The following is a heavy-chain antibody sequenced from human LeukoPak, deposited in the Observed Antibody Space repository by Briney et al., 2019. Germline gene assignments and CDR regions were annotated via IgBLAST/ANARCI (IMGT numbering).Heavy chain of an antibody. D-gene: IGHD2-8*02. CDR3: AKDLRGVLGSRADYFDY. Sequence: HPGGSLRLSCPASGFTFSSYAMSWVRQAPGKGLEWVSAISGSGGSTYYADSVKGRFTISRDNSKNTLYLQMNSLRAEDTAVYYCAKDLRGVLGSRADYFDYWGQGTLVTVSS. V-gene: IGHV3-23*01. J-gene: IGHJ4*02. CDR2: ISGSGGST. CDR1: GFTFSSYA.